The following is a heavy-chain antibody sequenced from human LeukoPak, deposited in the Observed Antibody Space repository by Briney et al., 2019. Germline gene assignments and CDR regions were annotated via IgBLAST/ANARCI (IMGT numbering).Heavy chain of an antibody. CDR1: GGSISITSYS. Sequence: PSETLSLTCTVSGGSISITSYSWGWFRQPPGKGLEWIGSIYYSGSTHYNPSLKSRVTISVDTSKNQFSLNLSSVTAADTAVYYCARHGSMVRGLDNWFDPWGQGTLVTVSS. V-gene: IGHV4-39*01. J-gene: IGHJ5*02. CDR3: ARHGSMVRGLDNWFDP. CDR2: IYYSGST. D-gene: IGHD3-10*01.